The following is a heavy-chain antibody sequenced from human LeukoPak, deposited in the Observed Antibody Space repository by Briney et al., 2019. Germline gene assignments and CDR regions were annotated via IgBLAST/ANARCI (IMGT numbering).Heavy chain of an antibody. D-gene: IGHD4-23*01. Sequence: GASVKVSCKASGYTFTNYYMHWVRQAPGQGLEWMGIINPSGGSTSYAQKFRGRITVTRDTSTSTVYMELSSLQSGDTAVYYCARDQTTVVTPEGYYYGMDVWGQGTTVTVSS. CDR3: ARDQTTVVTPEGYYYGMDV. J-gene: IGHJ6*02. V-gene: IGHV1-46*01. CDR1: GYTFTNYY. CDR2: INPSGGST.